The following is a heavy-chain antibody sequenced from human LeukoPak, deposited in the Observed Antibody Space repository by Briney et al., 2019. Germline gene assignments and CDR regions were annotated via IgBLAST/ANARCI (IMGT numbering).Heavy chain of an antibody. CDR1: GGTFSSYA. CDR2: ISAYNGNT. D-gene: IGHD3-22*01. Sequence: GASVKVSCKASGGTFSSYAISWVRQAPGQGLEWMGWISAYNGNTNYAQKLQGRVTMTTDTSTSTAYMELRSLRSDDTAVYYCARPVYYDSSGYYLDYWGQGTLVTVSS. J-gene: IGHJ4*02. V-gene: IGHV1-18*01. CDR3: ARPVYYDSSGYYLDY.